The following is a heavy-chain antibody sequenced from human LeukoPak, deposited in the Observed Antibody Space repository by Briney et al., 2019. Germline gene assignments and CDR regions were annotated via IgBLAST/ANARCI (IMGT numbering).Heavy chain of an antibody. CDR3: ARAMVRGVILDY. D-gene: IGHD3-10*01. V-gene: IGHV1-58*02. Sequence: AVKVSCKASGFTFTSSAMQWVRQARGQRLEWIGWIVVGSGNTNYAQKFQERVTITRDMSTSTAYMELSSLRSEDTAVYYCARAMVRGVILDYWGQGTLVTVSS. CDR1: GFTFTSSA. J-gene: IGHJ4*02. CDR2: IVVGSGNT.